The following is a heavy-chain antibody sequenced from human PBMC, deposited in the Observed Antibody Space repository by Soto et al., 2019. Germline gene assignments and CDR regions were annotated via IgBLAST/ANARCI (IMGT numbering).Heavy chain of an antibody. CDR2: ISSSSYI. CDR1: GFTFSSYS. J-gene: IGHJ3*02. V-gene: IGHV3-21*01. D-gene: IGHD3-10*01. CDR3: ARDYYYGSGSRNFDI. Sequence: PGGSLRLSCAASGFTFSSYSMNWVRQAPGKGLEWVSSISSSSYIYYADSVKGRFTISRDNAKNSLYLQMNSLRAEDTAVYYCARDYYYGSGSRNFDIWGQGTMVTVSS.